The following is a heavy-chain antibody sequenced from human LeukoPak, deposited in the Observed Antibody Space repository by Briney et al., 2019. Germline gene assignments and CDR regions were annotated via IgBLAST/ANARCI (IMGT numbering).Heavy chain of an antibody. CDR1: GGSISSGGHY. CDR3: ARGDYGLYYFDY. D-gene: IGHD4-17*01. CDR2: INYSGST. V-gene: IGHV4-31*03. J-gene: IGHJ4*02. Sequence: SQTLSLTCIVSGGSISSGGHYWSWIRQHPGKGLEWIGYINYSGSTYYNPSLESRVTISVDTSKNQFSLKLNSVTAADTAVYYCARGDYGLYYFDYWGQGTLVTVSS.